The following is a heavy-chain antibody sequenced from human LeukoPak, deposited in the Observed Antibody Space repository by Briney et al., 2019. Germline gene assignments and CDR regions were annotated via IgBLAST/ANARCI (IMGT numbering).Heavy chain of an antibody. Sequence: SVKVSCKASGGTFSSYAISWVRQAPGQGLELMGRIIPILGTANYAQKFQGRVTITTDESTSTAYMELSSLRSEDTAVYYCARDSSSWTYFDYWGQGTLVTVSS. CDR1: GGTFSSYA. J-gene: IGHJ4*02. D-gene: IGHD6-13*01. V-gene: IGHV1-69*11. CDR3: ARDSSSWTYFDY. CDR2: IIPILGTA.